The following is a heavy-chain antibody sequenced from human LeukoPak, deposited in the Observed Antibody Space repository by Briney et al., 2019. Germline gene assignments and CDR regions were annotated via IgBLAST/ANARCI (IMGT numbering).Heavy chain of an antibody. J-gene: IGHJ4*02. Sequence: GGSLRLSCAASGFTFSDYSMNWVRQAPGKGLEWVASVNTVSSYIYYADSMRGRFTISRDNAKNSLFLQMNSLRVEDTAVYYCARLRRNSDRSDFFYYYDHWGQGTLVTASS. V-gene: IGHV3-21*01. D-gene: IGHD3-22*01. CDR3: ARLRRNSDRSDFFYYYDH. CDR2: VNTVSSYI. CDR1: GFTFSDYS.